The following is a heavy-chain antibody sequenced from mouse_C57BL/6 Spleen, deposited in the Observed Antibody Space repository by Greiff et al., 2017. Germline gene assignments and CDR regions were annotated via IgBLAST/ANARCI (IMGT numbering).Heavy chain of an antibody. CDR3: AREMGDGYYDFDY. V-gene: IGHV3-6*01. CDR1: GYSITSGYY. Sequence: EVQLKESGPGLVKPSQSLSLTCSVTGYSITSGYYWNWIRQFPGNKLEWMGYISYDGSNNYNPSLKNRISITRDTSKNQFFLKLNSVTTEDTATYYCAREMGDGYYDFDYWGQGTTLTVSS. CDR2: ISYDGSN. J-gene: IGHJ2*01. D-gene: IGHD2-3*01.